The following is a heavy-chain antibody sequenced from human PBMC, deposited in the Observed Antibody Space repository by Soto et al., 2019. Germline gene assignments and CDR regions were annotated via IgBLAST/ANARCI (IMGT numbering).Heavy chain of an antibody. D-gene: IGHD6-13*01. CDR3: ARLAAAGTAEAYGMDV. CDR2: IYPGDSDT. Sequence: LGESLKISCKGSGYSFTSYWIGWVRQMPGKGLEWMGIIYPGDSDTRYSPSFQGQVTISADKSISTAYLQWSSLKASDTAMYYCARLAAAGTAEAYGMDVWGQGTTVTVSS. J-gene: IGHJ6*02. V-gene: IGHV5-51*01. CDR1: GYSFTSYW.